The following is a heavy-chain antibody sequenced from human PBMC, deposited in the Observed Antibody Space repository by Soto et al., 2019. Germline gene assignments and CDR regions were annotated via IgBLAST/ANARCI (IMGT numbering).Heavy chain of an antibody. CDR3: ARDMDYSNYVGGA. J-gene: IGHJ4*02. CDR2: ISTRGNVI. Sequence: HPXGSLLLSCAASGFTFSSYIMNWVRQAPGKGLEWISYISTRGNVIKYADSVKGRFTVSRDNAKSSLYLQMNSLRHEDTATYYCARDMDYSNYVGGAWGQGTLVTVSS. V-gene: IGHV3-48*02. D-gene: IGHD4-4*01. CDR1: GFTFSSYI.